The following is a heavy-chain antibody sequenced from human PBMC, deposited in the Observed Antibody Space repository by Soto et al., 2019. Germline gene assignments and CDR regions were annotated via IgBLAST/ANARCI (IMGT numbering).Heavy chain of an antibody. CDR2: IYYSGST. Sequence: SETLSVTCTVSGGSISSYYWSWIRQPPGKGPEWIGYIYYSGSTNYNPSLKSRVTISVDTSKNQFSLKLSSVTAADTAVYYCARENFGELFGMDVWGQGTTVTVSS. J-gene: IGHJ6*02. CDR1: GGSISSYY. V-gene: IGHV4-59*01. CDR3: ARENFGELFGMDV. D-gene: IGHD3-10*01.